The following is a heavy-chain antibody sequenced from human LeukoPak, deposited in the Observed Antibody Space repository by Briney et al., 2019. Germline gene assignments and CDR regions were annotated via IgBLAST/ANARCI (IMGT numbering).Heavy chain of an antibody. D-gene: IGHD6-19*01. V-gene: IGHV4-39*01. Sequence: SETLSLTCTVSGGSISSSSYYWGWIRQPPGKGLEWIGSIYYSGSTYYNPSLKSRVTISVDTSKNQFSLKLSSVTAADTAVYYCARINNGAQSGWYYYYGTDVWGQGTTVTVSS. CDR1: GGSISSSSYY. CDR2: IYYSGST. CDR3: ARINNGAQSGWYYYYGTDV. J-gene: IGHJ6*02.